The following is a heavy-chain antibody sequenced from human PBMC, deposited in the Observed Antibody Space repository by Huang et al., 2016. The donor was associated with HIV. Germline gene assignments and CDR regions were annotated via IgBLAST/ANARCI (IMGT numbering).Heavy chain of an antibody. CDR2: IYSKGSP. J-gene: IGHJ6*03. D-gene: IGHD3-10*01. V-gene: IGHV4-39*01. CDR1: GGSIRSSDYN. CDR3: ARHREGPVAYYSGWGSHLNYMDV. Sequence: QLLLQESGPGLVKPSEALALTCAVSGGSIRSSDYNWGWIRQPPGKGLDGIGRIYSKGSPHYGPPLKSRVTIAVDTSKNLFFLNLTSMTAADTAVYYCARHREGPVAYYSGWGSHLNYMDVWGRGRTVVVSS.